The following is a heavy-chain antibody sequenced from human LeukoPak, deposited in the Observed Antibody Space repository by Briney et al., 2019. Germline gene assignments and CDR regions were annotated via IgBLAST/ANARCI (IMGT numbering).Heavy chain of an antibody. CDR2: ISSSGSPI. V-gene: IGHV3-48*03. CDR1: EFSFSSYE. CDR3: ARVSYSGGVY. D-gene: IGHD6-25*01. J-gene: IGHJ4*02. Sequence: GESLRLSCTASEFSFSSYEINWVRQAPGKGLEWVSYISSSGSPIYYADSVKGRFTISRDNAKNSVYLQLNSLRAEDTAVYYCARVSYSGGVYWGQGTLVTVSS.